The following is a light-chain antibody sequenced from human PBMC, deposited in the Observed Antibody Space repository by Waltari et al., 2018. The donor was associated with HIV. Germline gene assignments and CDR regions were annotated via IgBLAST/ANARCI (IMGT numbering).Light chain of an antibody. CDR1: QSGSSN. CDR2: GAS. J-gene: IGKJ1*01. CDR3: QQYNNWPPEGT. V-gene: IGKV3-15*01. Sequence: EIVMTQPPATLSVSPGERATPSCRGSQSGSSNLAWYQQNPGQAPRLLIYGASTRATGIPARFSGSGSGTEFTLTISSLQSEDFAVYYCQQYNNWPPEGTFGQGTKVEIK.